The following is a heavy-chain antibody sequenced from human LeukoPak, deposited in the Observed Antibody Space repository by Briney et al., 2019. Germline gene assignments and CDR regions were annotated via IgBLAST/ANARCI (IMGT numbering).Heavy chain of an antibody. CDR1: GFTFSSYG. CDR2: ISYDGSNK. CDR3: AKGTGRNSSIAASGT. J-gene: IGHJ4*02. Sequence: GGSLRLSCAASGFTFSSYGMHWVRQAPGKGLEWVAVISYDGSNKYYADSVKGRFTISRDNSKNTLYLQVNSLRAEDTAVYYCAKGTGRNSSIAASGTWGQGTLVTVSS. V-gene: IGHV3-30*18. D-gene: IGHD6-13*01.